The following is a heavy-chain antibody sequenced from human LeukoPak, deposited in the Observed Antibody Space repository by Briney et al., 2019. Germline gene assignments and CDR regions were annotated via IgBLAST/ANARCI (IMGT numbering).Heavy chain of an antibody. D-gene: IGHD1-26*01. CDR1: GFTVSSNY. CDR3: ARLSVGATNPDY. V-gene: IGHV3-66*04. Sequence: PGGSLRLSCAASGFTVSSNYMSWVRQAPGKGLEWVSVTYSGGSTYYADSVKGRFTISRDNSKNTLYLQMNSLRAEDTAVYYCARLSVGATNPDYWGQGTLVTVSS. CDR2: TYSGGST. J-gene: IGHJ4*02.